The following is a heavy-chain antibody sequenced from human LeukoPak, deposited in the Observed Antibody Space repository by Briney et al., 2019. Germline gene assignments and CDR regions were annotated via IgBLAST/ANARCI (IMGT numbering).Heavy chain of an antibody. Sequence: PGGSLRLSCAASGFTFDDYGMSWVRQGPGKGLEWVSGINWNGGNTGYADSVKGRFTISRDNAKNSLYLQMNSLRAEDTALYYCARAYGRYENYYFYHYRDVWGKGTRVTVSS. V-gene: IGHV3-20*04. J-gene: IGHJ6*03. CDR2: INWNGGNT. CDR3: ARAYGRYENYYFYHYRDV. D-gene: IGHD5-12*01. CDR1: GFTFDDYG.